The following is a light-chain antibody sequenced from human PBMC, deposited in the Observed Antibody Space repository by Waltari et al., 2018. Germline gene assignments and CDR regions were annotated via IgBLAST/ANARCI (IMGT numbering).Light chain of an antibody. Sequence: QSALTQPRSVSGSPGQSVTISCTGTSGTVGGSDYVSRYQQHPGKAPTLMIYDVTKRPPGVPDRFSGSKSGNTAFLTISGLQAEDEADYHCYSYAGGYTFVFGPGTKLAVL. V-gene: IGLV2-11*01. CDR2: DVT. CDR3: YSYAGGYTFV. CDR1: SGTVGGSDY. J-gene: IGLJ2*01.